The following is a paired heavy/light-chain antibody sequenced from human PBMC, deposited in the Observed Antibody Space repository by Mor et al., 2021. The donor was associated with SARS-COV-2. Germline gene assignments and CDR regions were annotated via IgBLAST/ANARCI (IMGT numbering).Heavy chain of an antibody. CDR1: GFTFSNYE. D-gene: IGHD4-4*01. Sequence: EVQLVESGGGLVQPGESLRLSCAVSGFTFSNYEFNWVRQAPGKGLEWLSYISSSGTSIYYADSVKGRFTISRDNAKNSLYLQMNSLRAEDTAVYYCARAVGPTVIENRLDYWGQGALVTVSS. CDR3: ARAVGPTVIENRLDY. CDR2: ISSSGTSI. J-gene: IGHJ4*02. V-gene: IGHV3-48*03.
Light chain of an antibody. Sequence: QSVLTQSPSASGTPGQRVTISCSGSSSNIGSNAVNWYQQLPGTAPKLLIYSINQRPSGVPDRFSGSKSGTSASLAISGLQSEDEADYYCATWDDSLNGWVFGGGTKLTVL. CDR3: ATWDDSLNGWV. CDR2: SIN. J-gene: IGLJ3*02. CDR1: SSNIGSNA. V-gene: IGLV1-44*01.